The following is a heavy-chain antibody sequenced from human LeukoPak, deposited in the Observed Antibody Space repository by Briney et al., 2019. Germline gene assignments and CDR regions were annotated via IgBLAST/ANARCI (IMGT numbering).Heavy chain of an antibody. CDR3: AKGLHYNILAGFRREYYFDY. D-gene: IGHD3-9*01. V-gene: IGHV3-30*04. J-gene: IGHJ4*02. CDR1: GVTFSSYA. Sequence: GGSLRLSCAAPGVTFSSYAMHSVRQAPRKGLEWVAVILFDGSNKYYSDSVKGRVTISRDNSKTTQYLQMNSQRAEDTAIYYCAKGLHYNILAGFRREYYFDYWGQGTLVTVSS. CDR2: ILFDGSNK.